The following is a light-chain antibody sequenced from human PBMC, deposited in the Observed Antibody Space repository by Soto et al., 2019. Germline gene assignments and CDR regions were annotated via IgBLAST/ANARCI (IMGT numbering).Light chain of an antibody. Sequence: QSVLTLPPSLSGSPGQSVTISCTGSSRDIGSYDFFSWYQQHPGKAPKLMIYDVNKRPSGVPDRFSASKSGITASLTISGLPAEDEAHYYCFSYAGTSTVLFGHGTKVTVL. CDR2: DVN. V-gene: IGLV2-11*01. CDR1: SRDIGSYDF. CDR3: FSYAGTSTVL. J-gene: IGLJ1*01.